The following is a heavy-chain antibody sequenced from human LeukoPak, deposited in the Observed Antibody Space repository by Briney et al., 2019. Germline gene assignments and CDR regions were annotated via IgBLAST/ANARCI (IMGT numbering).Heavy chain of an antibody. CDR3: ARVRFGYDSSGYYSWFDP. Sequence: SETLSLTCTVSGYSLSSGYYWGWIRQPPGKGLEWIGSIYHSGSTYYNPSLKRRVTISVDTSKNQFSLKLSSVTAADTAVYYCARVRFGYDSSGYYSWFDPWGQGTLVTVSS. D-gene: IGHD3-22*01. J-gene: IGHJ5*02. CDR1: GYSLSSGYY. CDR2: IYHSGST. V-gene: IGHV4-38-2*02.